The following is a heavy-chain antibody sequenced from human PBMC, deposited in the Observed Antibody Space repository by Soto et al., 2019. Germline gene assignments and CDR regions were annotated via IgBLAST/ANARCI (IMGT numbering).Heavy chain of an antibody. Sequence: SETLSLTCTVSGGSISSGDYYWSWIRQPPGKGLEWIGYIYYSGSTYYNPSLKSRVTISVDTSKNQFSLKLSSVTAADTAVYYCARDYNWNYVRGPVRRFWFDPWGQGTLVTVSS. D-gene: IGHD1-7*01. CDR1: GGSISSGDYY. V-gene: IGHV4-30-4*01. CDR2: IYYSGST. J-gene: IGHJ5*02. CDR3: ARDYNWNYVRGPVRRFWFDP.